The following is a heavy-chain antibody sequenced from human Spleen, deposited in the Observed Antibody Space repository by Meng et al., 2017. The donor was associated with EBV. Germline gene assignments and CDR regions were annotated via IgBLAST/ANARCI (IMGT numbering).Heavy chain of an antibody. CDR2: IDVGNGNT. Sequence: QVQLVQSGAELKKPGASVKVSCKASGYTFTSYGMHWVRQDPGQRLEWMGWIDVGNGNTKYSQKFQDRVIITRDTSASTAYMELSSLKSEDMAVYYCARDRGAYNSGPVLGHWGQGTLVTVSS. J-gene: IGHJ4*02. D-gene: IGHD6-19*01. CDR3: ARDRGAYNSGPVLGH. CDR1: GYTFTSYG. V-gene: IGHV1-3*01.